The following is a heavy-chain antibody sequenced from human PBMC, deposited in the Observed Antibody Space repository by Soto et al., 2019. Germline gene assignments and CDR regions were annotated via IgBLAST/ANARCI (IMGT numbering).Heavy chain of an antibody. CDR1: GGSISSGGYY. CDR2: IYYSGST. CDR3: TRGLSNPGWFDP. V-gene: IGHV4-31*03. J-gene: IGHJ5*02. Sequence: QVRLQESGPGLVKPSQTLSLTCTVSGGSISSGGYYWSWIRQHPGKGLEWIGYIYYSGSTYYNPSLKSRVTISVDTSKNQFSLKLSSVTAADTAVYYCTRGLSNPGWFDPWGQGTLVTVSS. D-gene: IGHD4-4*01.